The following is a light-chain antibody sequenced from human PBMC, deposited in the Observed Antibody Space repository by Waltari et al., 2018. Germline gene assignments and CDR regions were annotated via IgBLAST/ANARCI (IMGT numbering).Light chain of an antibody. CDR1: QSISTY. CDR3: QQTYSSPPF. Sequence: DVQMTQSPSSLSASVGDRVTLTCRASQSISTYLNWYQQRPGKAPKLLIYAASSLQSGVPSRFRGSGSGTDFTLTISSLQPEDFATYYCQQTYSSPPFFGQGTRLEIK. J-gene: IGKJ5*01. V-gene: IGKV1-39*01. CDR2: AAS.